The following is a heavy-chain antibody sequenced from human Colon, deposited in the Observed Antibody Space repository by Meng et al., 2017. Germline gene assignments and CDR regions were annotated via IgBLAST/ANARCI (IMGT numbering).Heavy chain of an antibody. Sequence: QVQRQESGPGLVKPSQPLSLTCTVSGGYISSGGYYWSWIRQHPGKGLEWIGYIYYSGSTYYNPSLKSRVTISVDTSKNQFSLKLSSVTAADTAVYYCARRGPGVVPYNWGQGTLVTVSS. J-gene: IGHJ4*02. D-gene: IGHD3-22*01. V-gene: IGHV4-31*03. CDR3: ARRGPGVVPYN. CDR2: IYYSGST. CDR1: GGYISSGGYY.